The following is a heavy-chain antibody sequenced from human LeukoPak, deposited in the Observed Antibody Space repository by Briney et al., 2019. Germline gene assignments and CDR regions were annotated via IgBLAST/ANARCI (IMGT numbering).Heavy chain of an antibody. CDR1: GYTFTGYY. D-gene: IGHD3-10*01. J-gene: IGHJ4*02. Sequence: ASVKVSCKASGYTFTGYYMHWVRQAPGQGLEWMGWINPNSGGTNYAQKFQGRVTMTRDTSITTAYMELTSLRSDDTAVYYCARDLFYSVSGTYYNVGRAFNYWGQGTLVTVSS. V-gene: IGHV1-2*02. CDR3: ARDLFYSVSGTYYNVGRAFNY. CDR2: INPNSGGT.